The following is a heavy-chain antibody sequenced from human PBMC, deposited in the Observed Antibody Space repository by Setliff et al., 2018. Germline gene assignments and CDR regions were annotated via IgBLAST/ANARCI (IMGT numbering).Heavy chain of an antibody. D-gene: IGHD5-18*01. CDR2: IYHSGST. Sequence: SETLSLTCTVSGNSISSGYYWGWIRQPPGKGLEWIGSIYHSGSTYYNPSLKSRVTISVDTSKNQFSLKLSSVTAADTAVYYCAREGAYSYGLGDAFDIWGQGTMVTVSS. CDR1: GNSISSGYY. CDR3: AREGAYSYGLGDAFDI. J-gene: IGHJ3*02. V-gene: IGHV4-38-2*02.